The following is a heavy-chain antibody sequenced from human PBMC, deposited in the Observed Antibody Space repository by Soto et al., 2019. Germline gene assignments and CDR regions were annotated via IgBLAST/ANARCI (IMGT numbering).Heavy chain of an antibody. CDR3: ARPSHSNWFDP. CDR2: IYYSGST. Sequence: SETLSLTCTVSGGSISSGGYYWSWIRQHPGKGLEWIGYIYYSGSTYYNPSLKSRVTISVDTSKNQFSLKLSSVTAADTAVYYCARPSHSNWFDPWGQGTLVTVSS. J-gene: IGHJ5*02. CDR1: GGSISSGGYY. V-gene: IGHV4-31*03.